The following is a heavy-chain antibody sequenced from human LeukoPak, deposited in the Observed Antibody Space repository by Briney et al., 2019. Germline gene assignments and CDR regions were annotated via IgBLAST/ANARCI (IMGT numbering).Heavy chain of an antibody. V-gene: IGHV3-23*01. CDR1: GFSLTDYD. J-gene: IGHJ4*02. CDR3: AKDPFTLDGDYGDT. Sequence: GVSPRLSCVASGFSLTDYDMTWVRQRPGEGLEWVASISKSDDRTFYADSVKDRFTISRDNSKTTVYLQMSSLRAEDTAVYYCAKDPFTLDGDYGDTWGRGTLVTVSS. D-gene: IGHD4-17*01. CDR2: ISKSDDRT.